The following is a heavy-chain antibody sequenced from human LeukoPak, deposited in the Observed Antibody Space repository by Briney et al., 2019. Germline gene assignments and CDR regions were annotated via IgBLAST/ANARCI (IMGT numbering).Heavy chain of an antibody. CDR2: VTSASIT. V-gene: IGHV3-48*03. Sequence: GESLRISCKGSGYTFSNYEMNWVRQAPGKGLEWVSYVTSASITYYADSVKGRFTISRDNAKNSLYLQMNSLRAEDTAAYYCARASYYDSSGPSNYWGQGTLVTVSS. D-gene: IGHD3-22*01. J-gene: IGHJ4*02. CDR3: ARASYYDSSGPSNY. CDR1: GYTFSNYE.